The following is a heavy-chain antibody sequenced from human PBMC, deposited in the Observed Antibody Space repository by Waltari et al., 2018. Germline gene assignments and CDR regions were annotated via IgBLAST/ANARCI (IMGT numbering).Heavy chain of an antibody. V-gene: IGHV4-34*01. Sequence: QVQLQQWGAGLLKPSETLSLTCAVYGGSFSGYYWSWIRQPPGKGLEWIGEINHMVSTNYTPPLKSRVTISVDTSKTQFSRKLSSVTAADTAVYYCARAGDSSSLRGKAWFDPWGQGTLVIVSS. CDR1: GGSFSGYY. J-gene: IGHJ5*02. D-gene: IGHD6-13*01. CDR3: ARAGDSSSLRGKAWFDP. CDR2: INHMVST.